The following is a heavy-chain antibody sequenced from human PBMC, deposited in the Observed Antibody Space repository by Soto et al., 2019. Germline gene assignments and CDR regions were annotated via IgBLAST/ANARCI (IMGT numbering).Heavy chain of an antibody. CDR2: ISGSGGST. CDR3: AKELSSMWFPLDY. V-gene: IGHV3-23*01. CDR1: GFPLPNKP. Sequence: GGPRILSWPTPGFPLPNKPWGWFGRPPGKGLEWVSAISGSGGSTWYADSVKGRFTISSDNSKNTLYLQMNSLRVEDTAVYYCAKELSSMWFPLDYWGQGTLVTVSS. J-gene: IGHJ4*02. D-gene: IGHD2-21*01.